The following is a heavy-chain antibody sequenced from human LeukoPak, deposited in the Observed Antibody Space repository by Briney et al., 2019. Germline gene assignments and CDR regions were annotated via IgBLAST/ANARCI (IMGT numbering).Heavy chain of an antibody. J-gene: IGHJ4*02. Sequence: SETLSLTCAVHGGSFSGYYWSWIRQPPGKGLEWIGEINHSGSTNYNPSLKSRVTISVDTSKNQFSLKLSSVTAADTAVYYCARKLRGYSYGMPHWGFDYWGQGTLVTVSS. CDR3: ARKLRGYSYGMPHWGFDY. CDR1: GGSFSGYY. CDR2: INHSGST. D-gene: IGHD5-18*01. V-gene: IGHV4-34*01.